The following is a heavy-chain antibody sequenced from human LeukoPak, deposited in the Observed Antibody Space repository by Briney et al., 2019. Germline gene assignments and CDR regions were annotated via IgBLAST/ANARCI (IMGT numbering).Heavy chain of an antibody. CDR2: IKEDGSEK. CDR1: GFTFSDYW. Sequence: PGGSLRLSCAASGFTFSDYWMSWVRQAPGKGLEGVANIKEDGSEKYYVDSVKGRFTISRDNAKNSLYLQMNSLRVEDTAVYYCARASRGIAANLCFDYWGQGTLVTVSS. V-gene: IGHV3-7*01. J-gene: IGHJ4*02. D-gene: IGHD2-15*01. CDR3: ARASRGIAANLCFDY.